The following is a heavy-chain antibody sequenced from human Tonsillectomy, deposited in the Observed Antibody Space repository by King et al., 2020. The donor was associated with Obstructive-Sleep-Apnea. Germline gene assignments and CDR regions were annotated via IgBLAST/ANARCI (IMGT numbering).Heavy chain of an antibody. D-gene: IGHD3-3*01. CDR2: IKQDGSEK. V-gene: IGHV3-7*03. J-gene: IGHJ4*02. Sequence: VQLVESGGGLVQPGGSLRLSCAASGFTFSSYWMSWVRQAPGKGLEWVANIKQDGSEKYYVDSVKGRFTISRDNAKNSLYLQMNSLRAEDTAVYYCATPLRDFWSGYLPEYWGQGTLVTVSS. CDR3: ATPLRDFWSGYLPEY. CDR1: GFTFSSYW.